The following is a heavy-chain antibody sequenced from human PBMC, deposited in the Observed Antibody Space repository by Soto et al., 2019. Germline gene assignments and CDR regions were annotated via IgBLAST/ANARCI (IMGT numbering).Heavy chain of an antibody. J-gene: IGHJ6*02. V-gene: IGHV3-30*18. CDR1: GFTFSSYG. Sequence: PGGSLRLSCAASGFTFSSYGMHWVRQAPGKGLEWVAVISYDGSNKYYADSVKGRFTISRDNSKNTLYLQMNSLRAEDTAVYYCAKAGHSSSWYYYYYGMDVWGQGTTVTVSS. CDR2: ISYDGSNK. CDR3: AKAGHSSSWYYYYYGMDV. D-gene: IGHD6-13*01.